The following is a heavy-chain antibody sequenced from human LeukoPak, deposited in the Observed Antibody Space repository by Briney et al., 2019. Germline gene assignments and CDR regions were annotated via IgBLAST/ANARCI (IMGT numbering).Heavy chain of an antibody. CDR3: ARGPYSTSPHFDY. Sequence: VASVTVSCKASGYSFTGYYMHWVRQAPGQGLEWMGWINPNSGGTHYAQKFQGRATMTRDTSISTAYMELSSLRSDDTAIYYCARGPYSTSPHFDYWGQGTLVTVSS. D-gene: IGHD5-18*01. V-gene: IGHV1-2*02. J-gene: IGHJ4*02. CDR2: INPNSGGT. CDR1: GYSFTGYY.